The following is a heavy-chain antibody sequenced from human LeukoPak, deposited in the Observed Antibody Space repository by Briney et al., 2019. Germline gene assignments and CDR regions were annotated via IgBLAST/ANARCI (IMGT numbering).Heavy chain of an antibody. J-gene: IGHJ4*02. V-gene: IGHV3-48*02. CDR1: GFTLRSSS. CDR2: SSCASASI. CDR3: ARDHDFALDY. Sequence: QTGGSLRLSCVASGFTLRSSSMKGVGQTQGKGVEGFSPSSCASASIYSADSVRCRFTISPDNAKNSLSLQMSGLRDEDTAIYYCARDHDFALDYWGQGTLVTVSS. D-gene: IGHD1-1*01.